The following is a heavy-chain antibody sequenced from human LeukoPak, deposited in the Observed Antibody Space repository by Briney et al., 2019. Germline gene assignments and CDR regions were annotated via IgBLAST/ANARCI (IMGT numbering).Heavy chain of an antibody. CDR2: IRPDANDG. J-gene: IGHJ4*02. V-gene: IGHV3-7*01. D-gene: IGHD3-10*01. CDR1: GFTFSHYW. CDR3: ARADRGSIDY. Sequence: GGSLRLSCAASGFTFSHYWMTWVRQAPGKGLEWVAIIRPDANDGSYVDSVKGRFTISRDNAKNSLYLQVHSLRAEDTAVYFCARADRGSIDYWGQGALVTVSS.